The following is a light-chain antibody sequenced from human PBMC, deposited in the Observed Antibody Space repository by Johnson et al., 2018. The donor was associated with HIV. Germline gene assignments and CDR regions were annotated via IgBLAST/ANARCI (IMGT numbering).Light chain of an antibody. CDR1: SSNIGNNY. Sequence: QSVLTQPPSVSAAPGQKVTISCSGSSSNIGNNYVSWYQQLPGTAPKLLIYDNNKRPSGIPDRFSGSKSATSATLAITGLQTGAEADYYCGVWDSSLSAHYVFGSGTKIVVL. CDR3: GVWDSSLSAHYV. V-gene: IGLV1-51*01. J-gene: IGLJ1*01. CDR2: DNN.